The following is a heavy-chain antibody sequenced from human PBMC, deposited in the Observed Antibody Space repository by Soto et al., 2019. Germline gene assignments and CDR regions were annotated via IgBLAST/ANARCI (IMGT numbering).Heavy chain of an antibody. D-gene: IGHD3-16*01. CDR1: GYTFTSYG. V-gene: IGHV1-18*01. J-gene: IGHJ4*02. CDR2: ISAYNGNT. Sequence: ASVKVSCKASGYTFTSYGISWVRQAPGQGLEWMGWISAYNGNTNYAQKLQGRVTMTTDTSTSTAYMELRSLRSDDTAVYYCARYDSSSWPYYNYVWGSYSRFDYWGQGTLVTVSS. CDR3: ARYDSSSWPYYNYVWGSYSRFDY.